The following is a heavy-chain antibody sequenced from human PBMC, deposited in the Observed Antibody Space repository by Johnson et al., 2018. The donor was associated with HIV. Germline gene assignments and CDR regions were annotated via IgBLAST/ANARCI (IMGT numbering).Heavy chain of an antibody. J-gene: IGHJ3*02. V-gene: IGHV3-66*01. D-gene: IGHD3-22*01. CDR2: IYSGGST. CDR1: GFTVSSNY. Sequence: VQLVESGGGLVQPGGSLRLSCAASGFTVSSNYMSWVRQAPGKGLEWVSVIYSGGSTYYADSVKGRFTISRDNSKNTRYLQMNSLRAEDTAVYYCARSRYDSSGYGIWGQGTMVTVSS. CDR3: ARSRYDSSGYGI.